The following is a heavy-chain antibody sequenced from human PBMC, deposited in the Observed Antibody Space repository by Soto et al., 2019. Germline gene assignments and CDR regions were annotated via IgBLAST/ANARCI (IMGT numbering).Heavy chain of an antibody. CDR1: GFTFSSYA. V-gene: IGHV3-23*01. J-gene: IGHJ6*02. D-gene: IGHD3-10*01. CDR2: ISGSGTTT. CDR3: AKILGQLLYYGMDV. Sequence: GGSLRLSCAASGFTFSSYAMSWVRQAPGKGLEWVSVISGSGTTTYYADSVKGRFTISRDNSKNTLYLQMNSLRAEDTAVYYCAKILGQLLYYGMDVWGQGTTVTVSS.